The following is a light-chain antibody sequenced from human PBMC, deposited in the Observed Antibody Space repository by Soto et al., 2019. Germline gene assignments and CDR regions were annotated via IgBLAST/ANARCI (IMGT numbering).Light chain of an antibody. CDR2: QTS. Sequence: EIVLTQSPATLSSFPGARVPLSCRASQYINTRLAWYQHRPGQSPRLLIYQTSLRAAGIPARFSASGSGTDFTLTISRLEPEDFAVYYCQQYGSSGTFGQGTKVDIK. J-gene: IGKJ1*01. CDR3: QQYGSSGT. CDR1: QYINTR. V-gene: IGKV3-20*01.